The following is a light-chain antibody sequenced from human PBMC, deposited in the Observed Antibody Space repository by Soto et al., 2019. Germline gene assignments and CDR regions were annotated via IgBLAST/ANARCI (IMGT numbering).Light chain of an antibody. CDR3: QQRSNWPRT. CDR2: DAS. V-gene: IGKV3-11*01. CDR1: QSVSSS. Sequence: EIVLTQSPATLSLSPGERATLSCSASQSVSSSLAWYQQKPGQAPRLLIYDASNRATDIPARFSGSGSGTDFTLTITSLEPEDFAVYYCQQRSNWPRTFGQGTKLEIK. J-gene: IGKJ2*01.